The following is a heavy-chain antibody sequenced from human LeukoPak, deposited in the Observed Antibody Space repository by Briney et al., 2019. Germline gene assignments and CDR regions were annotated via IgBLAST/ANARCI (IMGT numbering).Heavy chain of an antibody. Sequence: GGSLRLSCAASGFTFSSYAMRWVRQAPGKGLEWVAVISYDGSNKYYADSVKGRFTISRDNSKNTLYLQMNSLRAEDTAVCYCARDRLGTGTTGYFHHWGQGTLVTVSS. CDR2: ISYDGSNK. CDR1: GFTFSSYA. J-gene: IGHJ1*01. D-gene: IGHD1-7*01. CDR3: ARDRLGTGTTGYFHH. V-gene: IGHV3-30-3*01.